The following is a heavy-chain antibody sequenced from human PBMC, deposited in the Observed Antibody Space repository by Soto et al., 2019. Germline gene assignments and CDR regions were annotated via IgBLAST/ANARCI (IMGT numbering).Heavy chain of an antibody. CDR1: GFIFSSYA. J-gene: IGHJ4*02. V-gene: IGHV3-30-3*01. D-gene: IGHD5-12*01. CDR2: ISYDGSNK. Sequence: QVQLVESGGGVVQPGRSLRLSCAASGFIFSSYAMHWVRQAPGKGLEWVAVISYDGSNKYYADSVKGRFTISRDNSKNTLYLQMNSLRAEDTAVYYCARVAVEMATIHVFDYWGQGTLVTVSS. CDR3: ARVAVEMATIHVFDY.